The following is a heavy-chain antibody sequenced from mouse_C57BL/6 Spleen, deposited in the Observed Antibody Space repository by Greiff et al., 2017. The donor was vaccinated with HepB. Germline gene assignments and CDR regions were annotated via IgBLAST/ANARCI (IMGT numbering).Heavy chain of an antibody. J-gene: IGHJ1*03. CDR1: GYTFTDYY. CDR2: INPYNGGT. Sequence: VQLKQSGPVLVKPGASVKMSCKASGYTFTDYYMNWVKQSHGKSLEWIGVINPYNGGTSYNQKFKGKATLTVDKSSSTAYMELNSLTSEDSAVYYCARRGIPYYYGSRGYFDVWGTGTTVTVSS. CDR3: ARRGIPYYYGSRGYFDV. V-gene: IGHV1-19*01. D-gene: IGHD1-1*01.